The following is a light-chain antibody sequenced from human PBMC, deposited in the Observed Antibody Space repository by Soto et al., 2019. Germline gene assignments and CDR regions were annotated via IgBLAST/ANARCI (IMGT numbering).Light chain of an antibody. V-gene: IGKV1-5*01. Sequence: DIQMTQSPATLSASVGDRGTITWRASQSISSWLAWYQQKPGKAPNLLIYDASSLESGVPSRFSGSGSGTEFTLTISSLQPEDFAVYYCQQYSNWPPGTFGQGTKVDIK. CDR2: DAS. J-gene: IGKJ1*01. CDR1: QSISSW. CDR3: QQYSNWPPGT.